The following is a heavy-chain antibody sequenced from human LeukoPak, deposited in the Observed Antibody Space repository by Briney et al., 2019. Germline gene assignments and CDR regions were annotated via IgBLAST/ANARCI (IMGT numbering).Heavy chain of an antibody. Sequence: PGGSLRLSCAASGFTFSSYGMHWVRQAPGKGLEWVAFIRYDGSNKYYADSVKGRFTISRDNSKNTLYLQMNSLRAEDTAVYYCAKDSVVVVDLGVYWGQGTLVTVSS. J-gene: IGHJ4*02. CDR2: IRYDGSNK. V-gene: IGHV3-30*02. D-gene: IGHD3-22*01. CDR1: GFTFSSYG. CDR3: AKDSVVVVDLGVY.